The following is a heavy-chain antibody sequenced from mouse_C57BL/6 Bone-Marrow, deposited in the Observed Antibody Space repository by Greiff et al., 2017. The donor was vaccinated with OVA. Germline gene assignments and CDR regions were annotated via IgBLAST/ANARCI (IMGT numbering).Heavy chain of an antibody. CDR1: GYTFTSYG. D-gene: IGHD1-1*01. Sequence: VQLVESGAELARPGASVKLSCKASGYTFTSYGISWVKQRTGQGLEWIGEIYPRSGNTYYNEKFKGKATLTADKSSSTAYMELRSLTSEDSAVYFCARDYYYDYFDYWGQGTTLTVSS. CDR3: ARDYYYDYFDY. J-gene: IGHJ2*01. CDR2: IYPRSGNT. V-gene: IGHV1-81*01.